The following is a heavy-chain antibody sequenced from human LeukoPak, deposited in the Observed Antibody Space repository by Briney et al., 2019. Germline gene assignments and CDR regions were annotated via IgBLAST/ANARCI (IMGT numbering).Heavy chain of an antibody. D-gene: IGHD2-8*01. CDR1: GASISSYF. CDR3: ARDYGGWRFDY. CDR2: IYTSGST. J-gene: IGHJ4*02. V-gene: IGHV4-4*07. Sequence: SETLSLTCTVSGASISSYFWSWIRQPAGKGLEWIGRIYTSGSTNYNPSLKSRVTLSVDTSKNQFSLKLRSVTAADTAVYYCARDYGGWRFDYWGQGTLVTVSS.